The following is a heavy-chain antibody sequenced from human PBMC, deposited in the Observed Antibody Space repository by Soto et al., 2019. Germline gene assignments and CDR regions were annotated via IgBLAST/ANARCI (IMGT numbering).Heavy chain of an antibody. V-gene: IGHV1-46*01. CDR2: INPSGGST. Sequence: ASVKVSCKASGYTFTSYYTHWVRQAPGQGLEWMGIINPSGGSTSYAQKFQGRVTMTRDTSTSTVYMELSSLRSEDTAVYYCARGAPFMVRGVKSWFDPWGQGTLVTVSS. CDR3: ARGAPFMVRGVKSWFDP. J-gene: IGHJ5*01. D-gene: IGHD3-10*01. CDR1: GYTFTSYY.